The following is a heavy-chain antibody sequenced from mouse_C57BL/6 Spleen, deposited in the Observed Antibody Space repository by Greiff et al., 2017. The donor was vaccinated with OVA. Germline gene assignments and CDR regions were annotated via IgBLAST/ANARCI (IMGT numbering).Heavy chain of an antibody. D-gene: IGHD3-2*02. V-gene: IGHV1-50*01. CDR2: LDPSDSYT. CDR1: GYTFTSYW. CDR3: ASPAQATYAMDY. Sequence: QVQLQQSGAELVKPGASVKLSFKASGYTFTSYWMQWVKQRPGQGLEWIGELDPSDSYTNYNQKFKGKATLTVDTSSISAYLQLSSLTSEDSAVYYCASPAQATYAMDYWGQGTSVTVSA. J-gene: IGHJ4*01.